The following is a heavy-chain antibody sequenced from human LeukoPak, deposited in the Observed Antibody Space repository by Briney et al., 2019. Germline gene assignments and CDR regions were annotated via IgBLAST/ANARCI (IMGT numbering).Heavy chain of an antibody. CDR2: ISGSGVGT. CDR3: AKRLGTPRGGADY. CDR1: GFTFSNYA. J-gene: IGHJ4*02. D-gene: IGHD3-16*01. Sequence: GGSLRLSCVASGFTFSNYAMSWVRQAPGKGLEWVSGISGSGVGTYYADSVKGRFTISRDNSKNTLYLQMNSLRAEDTAVYYCAKRLGTPRGGADYWGRGTLVTVPS. V-gene: IGHV3-23*01.